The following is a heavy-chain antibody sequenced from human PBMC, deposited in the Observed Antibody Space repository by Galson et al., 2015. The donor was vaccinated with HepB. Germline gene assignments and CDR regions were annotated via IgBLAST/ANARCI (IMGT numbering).Heavy chain of an antibody. D-gene: IGHD7-27*01. CDR1: GHSFTSYW. CDR3: ARPPWGSPPRGPQP. J-gene: IGHJ5*02. V-gene: IGHV5-51*01. CDR2: TYPGDSET. Sequence: QSGAEVKKPGESLKISCKDSGHSFTSYWIGWVRQMPGKGLEWMGITYPGDSETRYSPSFQGQVTISADKSVSTAYLQWSSLRASDTAIYYCARPPWGSPPRGPQPWGQGTLVTVSS.